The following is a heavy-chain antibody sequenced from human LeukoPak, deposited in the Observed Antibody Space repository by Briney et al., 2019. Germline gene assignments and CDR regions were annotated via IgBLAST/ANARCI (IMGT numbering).Heavy chain of an antibody. V-gene: IGHV3-53*01. CDR2: IYSGGST. CDR1: GFTVSSNY. J-gene: IGHJ4*02. CDR3: ARDRGPPHYYDSSGYYFDY. D-gene: IGHD3-22*01. Sequence: GGSLRLSCAASGFTVSSNYMSWVRQAPGKGLEWVSIIYSGGSTFYADSVKGRFTISRDNSKNTLYLQMNSLRAKDTAVYYCARDRGPPHYYDSSGYYFDYWGQGTLVTVSS.